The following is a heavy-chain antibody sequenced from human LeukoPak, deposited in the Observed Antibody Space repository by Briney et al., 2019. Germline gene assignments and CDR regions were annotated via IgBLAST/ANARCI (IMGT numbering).Heavy chain of an antibody. CDR2: IKQDGSEK. V-gene: IGHV3-7*01. D-gene: IGHD4-17*01. Sequence: GGSLRLSGAASGFTVSSNYMSWVRQAPGKGLECLANIKQDGSEKYYVDSVKGRFTISRDNAKNSLYLQMNSLRAEDTAVYYCARDLYGDYGLSFDYWGQGTLVTVSS. J-gene: IGHJ4*02. CDR1: GFTVSSNY. CDR3: ARDLYGDYGLSFDY.